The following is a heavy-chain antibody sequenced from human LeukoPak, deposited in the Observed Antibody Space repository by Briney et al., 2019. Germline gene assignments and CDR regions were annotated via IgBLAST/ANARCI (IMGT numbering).Heavy chain of an antibody. J-gene: IGHJ3*02. CDR2: FDPEDGET. CDR3: ATDSSSGWPRVLDAFDI. Sequence: GASVKVSCKVSGYTLTELSMHWVRQAPGKGLEWMGGFDPEDGETIYAQKFQGRVTMTEDTSTDTAYMELSSLRSEDTAVYYCATDSSSGWPRVLDAFDIWGQGTMVTVSS. CDR1: GYTLTELS. V-gene: IGHV1-24*01. D-gene: IGHD6-19*01.